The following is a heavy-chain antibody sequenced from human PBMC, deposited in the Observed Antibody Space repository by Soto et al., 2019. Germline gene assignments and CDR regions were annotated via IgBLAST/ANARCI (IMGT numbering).Heavy chain of an antibody. CDR2: IVPVFGRP. V-gene: IGHV1-69*01. Sequence: QVQLVQSGAELKKPGSSVKVSCKASGGSFSNFGISWVRQAPGQGLEWMGGIVPVFGRPNYAQRFRGRLTITAHESTSTGYMELISLRSDDTAVYYCAREGSGYNFWGQGTQVTVSS. CDR3: AREGSGYNF. D-gene: IGHD5-12*01. J-gene: IGHJ4*02. CDR1: GGSFSNFG.